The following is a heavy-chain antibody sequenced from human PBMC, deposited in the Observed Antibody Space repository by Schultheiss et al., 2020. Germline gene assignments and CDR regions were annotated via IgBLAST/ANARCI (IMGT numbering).Heavy chain of an antibody. D-gene: IGHD6-13*01. CDR2: IKQNGSEK. CDR3: AKGMYSSSWSGTPYGMDV. J-gene: IGHJ6*02. V-gene: IGHV3-30*18. Sequence: GGSLRLSCAASGFTFSSYGMHWVRQAPGKGLEWVADIKQNGSEKYYADSVKGRFTISRDNSKNTLYLQMNSLRAEDTAVYYRAKGMYSSSWSGTPYGMDVWGQGTTVTVSS. CDR1: GFTFSSYG.